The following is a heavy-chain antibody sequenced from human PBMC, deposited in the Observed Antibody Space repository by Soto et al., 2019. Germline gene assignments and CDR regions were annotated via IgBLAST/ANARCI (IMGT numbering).Heavy chain of an antibody. D-gene: IGHD2-2*01. CDR2: VNPKSGGT. CDR3: ARDFEPLVVASAMVGNWFDP. J-gene: IGHJ5*02. V-gene: IGHV1-2*02. Sequence: ASVKVSCKASGDIFSDYYMHWVRQAPGQGLEWMGWVNPKSGGTHYSQKFKGRVTMTRDTSSSTAYMELSRLRSDDTAVYYCARDFEPLVVASAMVGNWFDPWVQGTLVTVSS. CDR1: GDIFSDYY.